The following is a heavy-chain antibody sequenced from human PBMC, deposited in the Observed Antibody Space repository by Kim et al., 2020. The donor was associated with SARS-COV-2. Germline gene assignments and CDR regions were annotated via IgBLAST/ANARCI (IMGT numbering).Heavy chain of an antibody. CDR3: ARVGSSSGWYYLDY. Sequence: SETLSLTCTVSGGSISSYYWSWIRQPPGKGLEWIGYIYYSGSTNYNPSLKSRVTISVDTSKNQFSLKLSSVTAADTAVYYCARVGSSSGWYYLDYWGQGTLVTVSS. CDR1: GGSISSYY. D-gene: IGHD6-19*01. V-gene: IGHV4-59*13. J-gene: IGHJ4*02. CDR2: IYYSGST.